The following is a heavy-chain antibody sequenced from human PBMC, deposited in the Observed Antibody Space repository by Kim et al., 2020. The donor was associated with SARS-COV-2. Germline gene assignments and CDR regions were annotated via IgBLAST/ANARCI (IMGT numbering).Heavy chain of an antibody. CDR3: ARRCRYGWTIECFDP. D-gene: IGHD2-8*02. CDR1: GYTFTSYG. CDR2: ISAYNGNT. J-gene: IGHJ5*02. Sequence: ASVKVSCKASGYTFTSYGISWVRQAPGQGLEWMGWISAYNGNTNYAQKLQGRVTMTTDTSTSTAYMELRSLRSDDTAVYYCARRCRYGWTIECFDPWGQGTLVTVSS. V-gene: IGHV1-18*01.